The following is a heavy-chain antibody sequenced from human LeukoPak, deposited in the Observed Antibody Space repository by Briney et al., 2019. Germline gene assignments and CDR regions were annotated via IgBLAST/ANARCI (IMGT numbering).Heavy chain of an antibody. D-gene: IGHD2-15*01. CDR1: GSSISSSSYY. J-gene: IGHJ6*03. CDR3: ARGPWDVMVVAATRYYYYYMDV. CDR2: IYYSVST. Sequence: SETLSLTCTVSGSSISSSSYYWGWIRQPPGKGLEWIGSIYYSVSTYYNPSLRSRVTMSVDTSKNQFSLKLSSVTAADTAVYYCARGPWDVMVVAATRYYYYYMDVWGKGTTVTVSS. V-gene: IGHV4-39*07.